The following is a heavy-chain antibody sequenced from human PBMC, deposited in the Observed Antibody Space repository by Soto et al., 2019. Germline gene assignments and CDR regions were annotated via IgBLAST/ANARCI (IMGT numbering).Heavy chain of an antibody. Sequence: EAQLLESGGGIVQPGGSLTLSCAASGFTFASYTMSWVRQAPGKGLQWVSYISDGGHNTYYADSVKGRFTISRDDLKGTLYLQMNSLRAEDTALYYCVRECYGSGVIWGQGTLVTVSS. V-gene: IGHV3-23*01. J-gene: IGHJ4*02. CDR2: ISDGGHNT. D-gene: IGHD3-10*01. CDR1: GFTFASYT. CDR3: VRECYGSGVI.